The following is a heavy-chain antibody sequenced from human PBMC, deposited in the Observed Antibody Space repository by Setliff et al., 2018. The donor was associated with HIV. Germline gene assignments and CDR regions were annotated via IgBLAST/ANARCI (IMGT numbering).Heavy chain of an antibody. CDR1: GGSVSSSNW. CDR3: AREPPYSNYYYYYMDV. Sequence: SETLSLTCAVSGGSVSSSNWWSWVRQPPGQGLEWIGEISQSGSTNYNPSLTSRVTISVDKSKNQFSLKLSSVTAADTAVYYSAREPPYSNYYYYYMDVWGKGTTVTVSS. D-gene: IGHD4-4*01. V-gene: IGHV4-4*02. J-gene: IGHJ6*03. CDR2: ISQSGST.